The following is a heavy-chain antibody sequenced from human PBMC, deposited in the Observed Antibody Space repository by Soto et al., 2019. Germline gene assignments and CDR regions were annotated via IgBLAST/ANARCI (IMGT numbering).Heavy chain of an antibody. D-gene: IGHD2-2*01. CDR2: ISGSGGST. CDR3: AKDRTGEYCSSPSCYRDAFDI. V-gene: IGHV3-23*01. Sequence: SAISGSGGSTYYADSVKGRFTISRDNSKNTLYLQMNSLRAEDTAVYYCAKDRTGEYCSSPSCYRDAFDIWGQGTMVTVSS. J-gene: IGHJ3*02.